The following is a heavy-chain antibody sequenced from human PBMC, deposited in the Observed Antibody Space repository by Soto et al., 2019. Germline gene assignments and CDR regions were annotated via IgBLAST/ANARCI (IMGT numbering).Heavy chain of an antibody. D-gene: IGHD6-6*01. CDR1: GGSISSSSYY. Sequence: SETLSLTCTVSGGSISSSSYYWGWIRQPPGKGLEWIGSIYYSGSTYYNPSLKSRVTISVDTSKNQFSLKLSSVTAADTAVYYCARRVAYSSSSGYFDYWGQGTLVTVSS. CDR3: ARRVAYSSSSGYFDY. V-gene: IGHV4-39*01. CDR2: IYYSGST. J-gene: IGHJ4*02.